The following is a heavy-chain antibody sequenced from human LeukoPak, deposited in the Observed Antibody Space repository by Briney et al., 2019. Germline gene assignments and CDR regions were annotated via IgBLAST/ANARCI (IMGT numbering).Heavy chain of an antibody. J-gene: IGHJ4*02. CDR1: GGSISSGDYC. D-gene: IGHD2-15*01. Sequence: PSQTLSLTCTVSGGSISSGDYCWSWIRQPPGKGLEWIGYIYYSGSTYYNPSLKSRVTISVDTSKNQFSLKLSSVTAADTAVYYRAKQEREPRYCSGGSCYYFDYWGQGTLVTVSS. V-gene: IGHV4-30-4*01. CDR2: IYYSGST. CDR3: AKQEREPRYCSGGSCYYFDY.